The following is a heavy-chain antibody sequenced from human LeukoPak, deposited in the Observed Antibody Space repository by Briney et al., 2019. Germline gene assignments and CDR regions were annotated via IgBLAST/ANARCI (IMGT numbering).Heavy chain of an antibody. CDR3: AKDLAYCGGDCDF. CDR1: GFTFSTYA. Sequence: QTGGSLRLSCAASGFTFSTYAMTWVRQAPGKGLEWVSAISDSGGSTYYADSVKGRFTISRDNSKNTLYLHMNSLRAEDTAVYYCAKDLAYCGGDCDFWGQGTLVTVSS. D-gene: IGHD2-21*02. J-gene: IGHJ4*02. V-gene: IGHV3-23*01. CDR2: ISDSGGST.